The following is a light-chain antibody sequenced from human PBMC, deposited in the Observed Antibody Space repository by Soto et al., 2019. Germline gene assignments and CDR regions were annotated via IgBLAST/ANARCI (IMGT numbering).Light chain of an antibody. CDR3: QNWDTGIRVV. J-gene: IGLJ2*01. CDR2: LNSDGSH. V-gene: IGLV4-69*01. Sequence: QPVLHQSPSASASLGAAVKLTCTLSSWHSSYAIAWHQQQPEKGPRYLMKLNSDGSHSKGDGIPDRFSGSSSGAERYLTISSLQSEDEADYYCQNWDTGIRVVFGGGTKLTVL. CDR1: SWHSSYA.